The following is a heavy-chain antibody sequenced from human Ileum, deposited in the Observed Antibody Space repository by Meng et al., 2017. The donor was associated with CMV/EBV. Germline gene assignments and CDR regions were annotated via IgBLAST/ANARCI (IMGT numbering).Heavy chain of an antibody. D-gene: IGHD2-2*01. J-gene: IGHJ6*02. CDR2: ISNSGSPI. Sequence: GESLKIPCAASGFRFSDYYMSWIRQAPGKGLEWISYISNSGSPIYNADSVKGRFTVSRDNAKNSLYLQMNSLRVEDTAVYYCARDRSTGWQYYSDFYGMDVWGQGTTVTVSS. V-gene: IGHV3-11*01. CDR3: ARDRSTGWQYYSDFYGMDV. CDR1: GFRFSDYY.